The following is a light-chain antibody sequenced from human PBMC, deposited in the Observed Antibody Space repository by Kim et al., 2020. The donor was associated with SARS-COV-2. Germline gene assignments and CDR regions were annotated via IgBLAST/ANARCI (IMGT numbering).Light chain of an antibody. J-gene: IGLJ3*02. V-gene: IGLV3-21*04. CDR3: QVWDSDGPQWL. CDR2: YDT. CDR1: NIESKS. Sequence: SYELTQPPSVSVAPGKTATITCGGDNIESKSVHWYQQKPGQAPLVVMKYDTDRPSGIPERISGSNSGNTATLTISRVEAGDEADYYCQVWDSDGPQWLFGGGTQLTVL.